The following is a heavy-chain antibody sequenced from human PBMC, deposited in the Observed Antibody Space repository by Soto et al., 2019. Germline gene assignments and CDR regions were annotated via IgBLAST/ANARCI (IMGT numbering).Heavy chain of an antibody. CDR1: GFTFNNAW. D-gene: IGHD3-22*01. CDR2: FKSYSEGGTR. V-gene: IGHV3-15*01. J-gene: IGHJ4*02. Sequence: EVQLVESGGGLVKPGGSLRLSCEGSGFTFNNAWMSWIRQAPGKGPEWVGRFKSYSEGGTRDYAASVKGRFTISRNDSKNTVYLQMNNLKTEDTAVYYCTQGTLRHDSTGYHYFDDWGQGTLGT. CDR3: TQGTLRHDSTGYHYFDD.